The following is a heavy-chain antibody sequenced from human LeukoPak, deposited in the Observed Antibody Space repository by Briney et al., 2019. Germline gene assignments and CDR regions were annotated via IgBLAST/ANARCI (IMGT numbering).Heavy chain of an antibody. CDR2: IDWDDDK. CDR3: ARIYKTDGYSYGPTVGFDY. CDR1: GFSLSTSGMC. D-gene: IGHD5-18*01. V-gene: IGHV2-70*11. Sequence: SGPTLVNPTQTLTLTCTFSGFSLSTSGMCVSWIRQPPGKALEWLARIDWDDDKYYSTSLKTRLTISKDTSKNQVVLTMTNMDPVDTATYYCARIYKTDGYSYGPTVGFDYWGQGTLVTVSS. J-gene: IGHJ4*02.